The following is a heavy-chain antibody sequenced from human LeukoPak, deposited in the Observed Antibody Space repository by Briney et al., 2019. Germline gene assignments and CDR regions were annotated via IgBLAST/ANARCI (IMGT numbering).Heavy chain of an antibody. J-gene: IGHJ4*02. CDR1: GFTFDDYA. Sequence: GGSLRLSCAASGFTFDDYAMYWVRQAPGKGLEWVSGISWNSGIMGYADSVKGRFTISRDNSKNRLYLQMNSLRAEDTAVYFCARKGSAGYDYWGQGTLVTVSS. CDR2: ISWNSGIM. D-gene: IGHD3-10*01. CDR3: ARKGSAGYDY. V-gene: IGHV3-9*01.